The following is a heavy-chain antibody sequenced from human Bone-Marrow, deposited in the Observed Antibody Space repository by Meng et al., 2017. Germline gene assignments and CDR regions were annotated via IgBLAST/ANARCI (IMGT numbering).Heavy chain of an antibody. V-gene: IGHV1-2*02. CDR2: INPNSGGT. J-gene: IGHJ5*02. CDR3: ARGPGRYAAVPGSMVDL. CDR1: GYTLSGYY. D-gene: IGHD3-16*01. Sequence: ASVNVSCKASGYTLSGYYVHWVRQAPGQGLEWMGWINPNSGGTKFAQKFQGRATLTRDTSINTAYMDLRSLTSDDTALYYCARGPGRYAAVPGSMVDLWGQGTLVTVSS.